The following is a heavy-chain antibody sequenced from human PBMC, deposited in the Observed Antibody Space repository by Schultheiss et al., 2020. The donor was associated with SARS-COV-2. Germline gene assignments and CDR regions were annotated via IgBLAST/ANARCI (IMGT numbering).Heavy chain of an antibody. D-gene: IGHD6-13*01. CDR1: GFTFSSYA. CDR3: ARLNPIAYSSSWQPNWFDP. CDR2: IYSGGST. Sequence: GESLKISCAASGFTFSSYAMSWVRQAPGKGLEWVSVIYSGGSTYYADSVKGRSTISRDNSKNTLYLQMSSLRAEDTAVYYCARLNPIAYSSSWQPNWFDPWGQGTLVTVSS. J-gene: IGHJ5*02. V-gene: IGHV3-23*03.